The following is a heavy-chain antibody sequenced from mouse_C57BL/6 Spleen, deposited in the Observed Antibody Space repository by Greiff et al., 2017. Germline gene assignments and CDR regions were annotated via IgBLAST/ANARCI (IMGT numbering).Heavy chain of an antibody. CDR3: ARQTGTRYFDV. V-gene: IGHV5-6*01. Sequence: EVMLVESGGDLVKPGGSLKLSCAASGFTFSSYGMSWVRQTPDKRLEWVATISSGGSYTYYPDSVKGRFTISRDNAKNTLYLQMSSLKSEDTAMYYWARQTGTRYFDVWGTGTTVTVSS. D-gene: IGHD3-3*01. CDR1: GFTFSSYG. J-gene: IGHJ1*03. CDR2: ISSGGSYT.